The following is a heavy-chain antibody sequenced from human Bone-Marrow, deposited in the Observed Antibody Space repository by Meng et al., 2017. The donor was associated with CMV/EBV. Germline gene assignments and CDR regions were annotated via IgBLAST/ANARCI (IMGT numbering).Heavy chain of an antibody. J-gene: IGHJ4*01. CDR2: IRFDGTND. V-gene: IGHV3-30*02. D-gene: IGHD3-3*01. CDR1: TFRSDG. CDR3: VKDWAFEYDQCGHYHFDS. Sequence: TFRSDGMHWGHQTPGKGLNWVAFIRFDGTNDYYADSVKDRFTISRDNSKNTVYLQMDILKIEDSAVYYCVKDWAFEYDQCGHYHFDSWGQGALVTVSS.